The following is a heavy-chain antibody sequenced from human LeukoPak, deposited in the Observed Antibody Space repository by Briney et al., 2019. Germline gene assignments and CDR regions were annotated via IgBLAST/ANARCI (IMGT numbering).Heavy chain of an antibody. CDR2: ISAYNGNT. Sequence: ASVKVSCKASGYTFTSYGISWVRQAPGQPLEWMGWISAYNGNTNYAQKLQGRVTMTTDTSTSTAYMELRSLRSDDTAVYYCARVMYYDILTGYSALDNWGPGTLVTVSS. CDR3: ARVMYYDILTGYSALDN. D-gene: IGHD3-9*01. CDR1: GYTFTSYG. J-gene: IGHJ4*02. V-gene: IGHV1-18*04.